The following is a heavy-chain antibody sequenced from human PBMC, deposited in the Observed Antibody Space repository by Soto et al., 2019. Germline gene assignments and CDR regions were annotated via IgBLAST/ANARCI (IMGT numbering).Heavy chain of an antibody. J-gene: IGHJ4*02. CDR1: GGSISSGDYY. CDR2: IYYSGST. Sequence: QVQLQESGPGLVKPSQTLSLTCTVSGGSISSGDYYWSWIRQPPGKGLEWIGYIYYSGSTYYNPSLKSRVTISVDTSKNQFSLKLSSVTAADTAVYYCARDPGWGGGRSLSAWWGFDYWGQGTLVTVSS. D-gene: IGHD2-15*01. V-gene: IGHV4-30-4*01. CDR3: ARDPGWGGGRSLSAWWGFDY.